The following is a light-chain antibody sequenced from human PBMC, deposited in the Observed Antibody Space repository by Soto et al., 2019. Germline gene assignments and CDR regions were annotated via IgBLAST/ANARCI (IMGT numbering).Light chain of an antibody. Sequence: EIWMTQSAATLSGSPGERATLSWGASQSVSSNFAWYQQKPGQAPRLLIYDASTRATGIPARFSGSGYGTEFNLTISSLQSEDFAVYYCQQYKKWPRTFGHGTKVDIK. CDR3: QQYKKWPRT. J-gene: IGKJ1*01. CDR2: DAS. CDR1: QSVSSN. V-gene: IGKV3-15*01.